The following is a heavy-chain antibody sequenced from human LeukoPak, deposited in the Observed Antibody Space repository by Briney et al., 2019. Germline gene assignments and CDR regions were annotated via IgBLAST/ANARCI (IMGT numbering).Heavy chain of an antibody. CDR3: ATDTPGSIAVAGDNY. Sequence: ASVKVSCKASGGTFSSYAISWVRQAPGQGLEWMGRIIPILGIANYAQKFQGRVTITADKSTSTAYMELSSLRSEDTAVYYCATDTPGSIAVAGDNYWGQGTLVTVSS. CDR2: IIPILGIA. D-gene: IGHD6-19*01. CDR1: GGTFSSYA. J-gene: IGHJ4*02. V-gene: IGHV1-69*04.